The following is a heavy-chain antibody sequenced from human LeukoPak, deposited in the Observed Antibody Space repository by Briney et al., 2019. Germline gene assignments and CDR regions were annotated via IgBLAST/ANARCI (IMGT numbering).Heavy chain of an antibody. CDR2: INAGNGNT. J-gene: IGHJ5*02. CDR3: AREKMGHFMKVPPNGFAP. Sequence: ASVKVSCKASGYTFTSYAMHWVRQAPGQRLEWMGWINAGNGNTKYSQKFQGRVTITRDTSASTAYMELSSLRSEDTAVYYCAREKMGHFMKVPPNGFAPWGQGTLVTVSS. D-gene: IGHD3-22*01. V-gene: IGHV1-3*01. CDR1: GYTFTSYA.